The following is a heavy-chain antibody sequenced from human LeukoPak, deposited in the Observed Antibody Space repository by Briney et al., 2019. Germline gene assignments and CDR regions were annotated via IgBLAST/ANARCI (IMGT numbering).Heavy chain of an antibody. J-gene: IGHJ4*02. CDR3: ARDRRTYYYDSTGYLDY. Sequence: SVKVSCKASGGTFSSYAISWVRQAPGQGLEWMGGIIPIFGTANYAQKFQGRVTITTGESTSTAYMELSSLRSEDTAVYYCARDRRTYYYDSTGYLDYWGQGTLVTVSS. CDR2: IIPIFGTA. D-gene: IGHD3-22*01. CDR1: GGTFSSYA. V-gene: IGHV1-69*05.